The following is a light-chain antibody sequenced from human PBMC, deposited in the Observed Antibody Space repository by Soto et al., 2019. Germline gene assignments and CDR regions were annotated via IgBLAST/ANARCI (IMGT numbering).Light chain of an antibody. J-gene: IGLJ2*01. Sequence: QSALIQPPSVSGSPGQSVTISCTGTSSDVGTYDFVSWYQRHPGTVPKPMIYSVGGQPSGVPDRFSGSKSRSAASMTISGLQAEDEADYSCYSYTSSATYVIFGGGTKLTVL. CDR2: SVG. CDR1: SSDVGTYDF. V-gene: IGLV2-18*02. CDR3: YSYTSSATYVI.